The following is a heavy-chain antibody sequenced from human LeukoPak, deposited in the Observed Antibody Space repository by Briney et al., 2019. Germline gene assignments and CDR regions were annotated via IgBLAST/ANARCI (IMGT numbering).Heavy chain of an antibody. J-gene: IGHJ6*03. CDR1: GFTFSSYN. D-gene: IGHD3-3*01. CDR2: ISSSSSYI. CDR3: ARDPYYDFWSGYSPMDV. Sequence: GGSLRLSCAASGFTFSSYNMNWVRQAPGKGLEWVSSISSSSSYIYHADSVEGRFTISRDNAKNSLYLQMNSLRAEDTALYYCARDPYYDFWSGYSPMDVWGKGTTVTVSS. V-gene: IGHV3-21*01.